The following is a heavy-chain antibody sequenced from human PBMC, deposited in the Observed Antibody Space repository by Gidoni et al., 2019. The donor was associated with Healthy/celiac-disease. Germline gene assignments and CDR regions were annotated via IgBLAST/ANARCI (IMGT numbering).Heavy chain of an antibody. CDR2: INAGNGNT. D-gene: IGHD6-13*01. V-gene: IGHV1-3*01. J-gene: IGHJ4*02. CDR1: GYTFTSYA. CDR3: ARDPASSWPYYFDY. Sequence: QVQLVQSGAEVKKPGASVKVSCKASGYTFTSYAMHWVRQDPGQRLEWMGWINAGNGNTKYSQKFQGRVTITSDTSASTAYMELSSLRSEDTAVYYCARDPASSWPYYFDYWGQGTLVTVSS.